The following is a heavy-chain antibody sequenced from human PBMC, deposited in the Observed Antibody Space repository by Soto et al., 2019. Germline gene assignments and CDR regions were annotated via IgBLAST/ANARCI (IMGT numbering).Heavy chain of an antibody. CDR2: IYSGGST. V-gene: IGHV3-66*01. D-gene: IGHD6-19*01. J-gene: IGHJ4*02. CDR1: GFTVSSNY. CDR3: ATDSSGWPVFDY. Sequence: ESGRGLVQPGGSLRLSCAASGFTVSSNYMSWVRQAPGKGLEWVSVIYSGGSTYYADSVKGRFTISRDNSKNTLYLQMNSLRAEDTAVYYCATDSSGWPVFDYWGQGTLVTVSS.